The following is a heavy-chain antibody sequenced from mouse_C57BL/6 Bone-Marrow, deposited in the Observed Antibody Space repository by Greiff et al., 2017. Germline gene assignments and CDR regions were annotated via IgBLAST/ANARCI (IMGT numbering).Heavy chain of an antibody. CDR1: GYTFTDYE. D-gene: IGHD1-1*01. CDR3: TRYYYGRNWYFDV. Sequence: QVQLQQSGAELVRPGASVTLSCKASGYTFTDYEMHWVKQTPVHGLEWIGAIDPETGGTAYNQKFKGKAILTADKSSSTAYMELRSLTSEDSAVYYCTRYYYGRNWYFDVWGTGTTVTVSS. CDR2: IDPETGGT. V-gene: IGHV1-15*01. J-gene: IGHJ1*03.